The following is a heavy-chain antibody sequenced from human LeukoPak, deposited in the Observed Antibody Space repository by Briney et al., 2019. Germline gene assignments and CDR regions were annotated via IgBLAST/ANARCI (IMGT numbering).Heavy chain of an antibody. CDR3: ARDFKDSSAYYPGY. Sequence: PGRSLRLSCAASGFTFSSYGMHWVRQAPGKGLEWVAVISYDGSNKYYADPVKGRFTISRDNSKNTLYLQMNSLRAEDTAVYYCARDFKDSSAYYPGYWGQGTLVTVSS. D-gene: IGHD3-22*01. CDR1: GFTFSSYG. CDR2: ISYDGSNK. J-gene: IGHJ4*02. V-gene: IGHV3-30*03.